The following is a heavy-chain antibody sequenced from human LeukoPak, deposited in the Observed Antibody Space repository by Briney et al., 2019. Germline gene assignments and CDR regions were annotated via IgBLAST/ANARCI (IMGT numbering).Heavy chain of an antibody. CDR2: IKQDGSGR. CDR3: ARGPITIFGVVICD. CDR1: GFTFNSYW. Sequence: PGGSLRLSCAASGFTFNSYWMSWVRQAPGKGLEWVANIKQDGSGRYYVDSVKGRFTISRDNAKNSLYLQMNSLRAEDTAVYYCARGPITIFGVVICDWGQGTLVTVSS. J-gene: IGHJ4*02. D-gene: IGHD3-3*01. V-gene: IGHV3-7*01.